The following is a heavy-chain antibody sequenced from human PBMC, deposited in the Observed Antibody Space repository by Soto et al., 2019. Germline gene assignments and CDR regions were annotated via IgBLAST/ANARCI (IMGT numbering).Heavy chain of an antibody. CDR1: GGSISSGGYY. Sequence: SETLSLTCTVSGGSISSGGYYWSWIRQHPGKGLEWIGYIYYSGSTYYNPSLKSRVTISVDTSKNQFSLKLSSVTAADTAVYYCARGRSWYQLPQYYYYMDVWGKGTTVTVSS. J-gene: IGHJ6*03. D-gene: IGHD6-13*01. CDR3: ARGRSWYQLPQYYYYMDV. V-gene: IGHV4-31*03. CDR2: IYYSGST.